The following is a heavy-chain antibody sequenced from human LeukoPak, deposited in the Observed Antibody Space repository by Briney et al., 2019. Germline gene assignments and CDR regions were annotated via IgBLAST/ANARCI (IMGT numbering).Heavy chain of an antibody. Sequence: GGSLRLSCAASGFTFSNYAISWVRPAPGKGLEWVSAISGDGGSTNYADSVKGRFTISRDNSKNTLYLQMNSLRAEDTAVYYCAKDRYYDSSGYMDGNWFDPWGQGTLVTVSS. CDR3: AKDRYYDSSGYMDGNWFDP. CDR1: GFTFSNYA. D-gene: IGHD3-22*01. J-gene: IGHJ5*02. CDR2: ISGDGGST. V-gene: IGHV3-23*01.